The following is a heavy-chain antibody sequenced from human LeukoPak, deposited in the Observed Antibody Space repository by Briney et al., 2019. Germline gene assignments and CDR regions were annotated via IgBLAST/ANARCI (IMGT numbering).Heavy chain of an antibody. CDR3: AREERDIVVVVAATGLYNWFDP. D-gene: IGHD2-15*01. Sequence: SVKVSCKASGGAFSSYAISWVRQAPGQGLEGMGRIIPILGIANYAQKFQGRVTITADKSTSTAYMELSSLRSEDTAVYYCAREERDIVVVVAATGLYNWFDPWGQGTLVTVSS. J-gene: IGHJ5*02. CDR2: IIPILGIA. V-gene: IGHV1-69*04. CDR1: GGAFSSYA.